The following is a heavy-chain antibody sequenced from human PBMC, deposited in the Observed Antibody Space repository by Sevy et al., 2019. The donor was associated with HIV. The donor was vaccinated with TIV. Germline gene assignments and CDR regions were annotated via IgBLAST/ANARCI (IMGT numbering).Heavy chain of an antibody. CDR1: GFTFSDYY. Sequence: GGSLRLSCAASGFTFSDYYMSWIRQAPGKGLEWVSYISSSGSNIYYADSVKGRFTISRDNAKNSLYLQMNSLRAEDTAVYYCARVVTVVTPPYGMDVWGQGTTVTVSS. J-gene: IGHJ6*02. V-gene: IGHV3-11*01. CDR3: ARVVTVVTPPYGMDV. D-gene: IGHD2-15*01. CDR2: ISSSGSNI.